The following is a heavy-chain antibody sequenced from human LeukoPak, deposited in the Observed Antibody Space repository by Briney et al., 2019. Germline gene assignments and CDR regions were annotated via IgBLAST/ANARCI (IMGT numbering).Heavy chain of an antibody. CDR1: GGSISNYY. Sequence: SETLSLTCTVSGGSISNYYWSWIRQPPGKGLEWIGSIYYSGSTYHNPSLKSRVTISVDTSKNQFSLKLSSVTAADTAVYYCARVLRYYYDSSGYYYPFDYWGQGTLVTVSS. V-gene: IGHV4-59*08. D-gene: IGHD3-22*01. CDR3: ARVLRYYYDSSGYYYPFDY. J-gene: IGHJ4*02. CDR2: IYYSGST.